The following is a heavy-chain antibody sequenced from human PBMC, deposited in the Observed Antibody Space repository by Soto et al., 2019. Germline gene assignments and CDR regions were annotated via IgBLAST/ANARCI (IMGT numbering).Heavy chain of an antibody. CDR1: GYSLTTYW. CDR3: ATTFDYNGYFDP. Sequence: GESLKISCXTSGYSLTTYWFAWVRQMPGKGLEWMGIIYLSDSDTIYSPSAQGHFTISADKSIKTAYLQWSSLKASDTAIYYCATTFDYNGYFDPWGQGTQVTVSS. D-gene: IGHD4-4*01. V-gene: IGHV5-51*01. J-gene: IGHJ5*02. CDR2: IYLSDSDT.